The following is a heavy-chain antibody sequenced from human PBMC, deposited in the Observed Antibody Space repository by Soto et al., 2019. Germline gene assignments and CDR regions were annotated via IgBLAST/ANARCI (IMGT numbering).Heavy chain of an antibody. CDR3: ARAKAQGSSWFSRYYYYGMDV. V-gene: IGHV1-18*01. CDR1: RYTFTREG. D-gene: IGHD6-13*01. Sequence: SPAVSSRASRYTFTREGILLVRRAPCHGLEGMGWISAYNGNTNYAQKLQGRVTMTTDTSTSTAYMELRSLRSDDKAVYYCARAKAQGSSWFSRYYYYGMDVWGKGTTVTVYS. CDR2: ISAYNGNT. J-gene: IGHJ6*04.